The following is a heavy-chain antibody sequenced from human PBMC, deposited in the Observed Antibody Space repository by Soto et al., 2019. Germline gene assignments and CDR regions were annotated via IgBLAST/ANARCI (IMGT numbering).Heavy chain of an antibody. CDR2: INPSGGST. V-gene: IGHV1-46*01. J-gene: IGHJ1*01. Sequence: QVQLVQSGAEVKKPGASVKASCKASGYTFTTYYMHWVRQAPGQGLEWMGIINPSGGSTNYAQKFQGRVTMTRDTSTSTVYLELSSLRSEDTAVYYCARGGDSSSPKGFAEYFQHWGQGTLVTVSS. CDR1: GYTFTTYY. CDR3: ARGGDSSSPKGFAEYFQH. D-gene: IGHD6-13*01.